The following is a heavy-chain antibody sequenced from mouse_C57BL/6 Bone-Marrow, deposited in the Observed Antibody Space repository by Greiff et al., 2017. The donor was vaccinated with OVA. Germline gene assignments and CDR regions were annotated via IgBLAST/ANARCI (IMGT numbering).Heavy chain of an antibody. Sequence: VHLVESGAELVKPGASVKLSCKPSGYTFTSYWMHWVKQRPGQGLEWIGMIHPNSGSTNYNEKFKSKATLTVDKSSSTAYMQLSSLTSEDSAVYYCARGGFYYSNYVGWYFDVWGTGTTVTVSS. CDR2: IHPNSGST. CDR1: GYTFTSYW. J-gene: IGHJ1*03. V-gene: IGHV1-64*01. D-gene: IGHD2-5*01. CDR3: ARGGFYYSNYVGWYFDV.